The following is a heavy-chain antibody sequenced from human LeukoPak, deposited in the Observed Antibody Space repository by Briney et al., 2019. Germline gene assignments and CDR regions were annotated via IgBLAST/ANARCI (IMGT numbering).Heavy chain of an antibody. V-gene: IGHV1-24*01. Sequence: ASVKVSCKGSGYTLTELSMDWVGQASGKGVEGMGGFDPEDGEKIYAQKFQGRVTMPEDTSTDTAYMDLSSLRSEDTAVYYCARARGSGSYYGHDYYYYYYMHVWGQGTTVTVSS. CDR2: FDPEDGEK. CDR1: GYTLTELS. CDR3: ARARGSGSYYGHDYYYYYYMHV. D-gene: IGHD3-10*01. J-gene: IGHJ6*03.